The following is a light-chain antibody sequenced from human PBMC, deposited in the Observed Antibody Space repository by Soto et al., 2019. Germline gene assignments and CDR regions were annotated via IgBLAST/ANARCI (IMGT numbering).Light chain of an antibody. CDR3: QSYDNSLSGWV. J-gene: IGLJ3*02. CDR2: GNT. CDR1: SSNIGAGYD. V-gene: IGLV1-40*01. Sequence: QAVVTQPPSVSGAPGRRVTISCTGSSSNIGAGYDVHWYQQLPGTAPKLLIYGNTNRPSGVPDRFSGSKSDTSASLAITGLQAEDEADYYCQSYDNSLSGWVFGGGTKLTVL.